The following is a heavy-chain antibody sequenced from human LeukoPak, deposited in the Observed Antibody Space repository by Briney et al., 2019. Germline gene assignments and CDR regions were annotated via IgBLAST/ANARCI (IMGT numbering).Heavy chain of an antibody. CDR3: AKKYAPSGTPGGTRTLDY. D-gene: IGHD1-1*01. V-gene: IGHV3-23*01. J-gene: IGHJ4*02. Sequence: PGGSLRLSCAASGFTFSSYSMNWVRQGPGKGLEWVSSVSGSGSSTYYADSVKGRFTISRDNSKNTVYLQMNSLRAEDTAVYYCAKKYAPSGTPGGTRTLDYWGRGTLVTVSS. CDR1: GFTFSSYS. CDR2: VSGSGSST.